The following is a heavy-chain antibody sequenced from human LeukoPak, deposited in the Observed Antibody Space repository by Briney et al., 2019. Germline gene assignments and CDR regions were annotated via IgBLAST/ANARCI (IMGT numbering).Heavy chain of an antibody. D-gene: IGHD3-22*01. J-gene: IGHJ5*02. V-gene: IGHV3-7*04. CDR1: GFTFSSYA. CDR2: IKQDGSEK. CDR3: ARGLPKYYYDSSGYYH. Sequence: GGSLRLSCAASGFTFSSYAMSWVRQAPGKGLEWVANIKQDGSEKYYVDSVKGRFTISRDNAKNSLYLQMNSLRAEDTAVYYCARGLPKYYYDSSGYYHWGQGTLVTVSS.